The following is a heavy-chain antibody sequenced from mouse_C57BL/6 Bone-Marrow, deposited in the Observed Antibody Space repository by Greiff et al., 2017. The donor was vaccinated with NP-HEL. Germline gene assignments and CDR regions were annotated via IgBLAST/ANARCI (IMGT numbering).Heavy chain of an antibody. J-gene: IGHJ1*03. D-gene: IGHD1-1*01. CDR3: ARWRYITTEWYFDV. Sequence: VQLQQSGPELVRPGASVKISCKAPGYTFTSHWMQWVRQRPGQGLEWIGEIFPGSVSTYYNEKFKGKATLTVDTSSSTAYMQLSSLTSEDSAVYFCARWRYITTEWYFDVWGTGTTVTVSS. CDR2: IFPGSVST. CDR1: GYTFTSHW. V-gene: IGHV1-56*01.